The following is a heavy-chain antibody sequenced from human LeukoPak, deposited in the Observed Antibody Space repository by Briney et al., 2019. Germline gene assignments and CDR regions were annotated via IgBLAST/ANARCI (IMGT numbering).Heavy chain of an antibody. J-gene: IGHJ6*03. CDR2: ISSSSSTI. Sequence: GGSLRLSCAASGFTFSSYSMNWVRQAPGKGLEWVSYISSSSSTIYYADSVKGRFTISRDNAKNSLYLQMNSLRAEDTAVYYCARTLGYDNYYYMDVWGKGTTVTVSS. V-gene: IGHV3-48*01. CDR1: GFTFSSYS. D-gene: IGHD5-12*01. CDR3: ARTLGYDNYYYMDV.